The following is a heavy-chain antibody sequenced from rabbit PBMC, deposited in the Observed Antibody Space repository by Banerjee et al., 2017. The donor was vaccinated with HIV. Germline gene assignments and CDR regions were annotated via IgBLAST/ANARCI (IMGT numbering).Heavy chain of an antibody. CDR2: MNTGSSGSA. CDR3: ARDFYAKTNL. V-gene: IGHV1S40*01. J-gene: IGHJ4*01. D-gene: IGHD6-1*01. Sequence: QSLEESGGDLVKPGASLTLTCTASGFSFSASYWISWVRQVPGKGLEWIACMNTGSSGSAYYASWVNGRFTISKTSSTTVTLQMTSLTAADTATYFCARDFYAKTNLWGPGTLVTVS. CDR1: GFSFSASYW.